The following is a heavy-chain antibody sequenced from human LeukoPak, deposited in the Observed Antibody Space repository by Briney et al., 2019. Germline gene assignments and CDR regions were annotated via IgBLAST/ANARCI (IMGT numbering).Heavy chain of an antibody. Sequence: GGSLRLSCAASGFTFDDYGMSWVRQAPGKGLEWVSGINWNGGSTGYADSVKGRFSISRDNSKNTLYLQMNSLRVEDTAVYYCAKAGLVRGGALDSWGQGTLVTVSS. CDR3: AKAGLVRGGALDS. J-gene: IGHJ4*02. V-gene: IGHV3-20*04. D-gene: IGHD4/OR15-4a*01. CDR1: GFTFDDYG. CDR2: INWNGGST.